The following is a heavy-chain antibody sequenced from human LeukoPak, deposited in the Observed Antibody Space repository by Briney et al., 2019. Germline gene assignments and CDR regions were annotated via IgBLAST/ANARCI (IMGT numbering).Heavy chain of an antibody. J-gene: IGHJ4*02. Sequence: GSLRLSCAASGFTFSSYSMNWVRQAPGKGLEWVSSISSSSSYIYYADSVKGRFTISRDNAKNSLYLQMNSLRAEDTAVYYCVSVGATLYYFDYWGQGTLVTVSS. CDR1: GFTFSSYS. D-gene: IGHD1-26*01. CDR2: ISSSSSYI. CDR3: VSVGATLYYFDY. V-gene: IGHV3-21*01.